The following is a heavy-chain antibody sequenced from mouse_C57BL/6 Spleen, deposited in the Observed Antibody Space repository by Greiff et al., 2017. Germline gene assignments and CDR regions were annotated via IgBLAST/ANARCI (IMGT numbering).Heavy chain of an antibody. J-gene: IGHJ4*01. CDR3: TRQSFYAMDY. V-gene: IGHV1-15*01. CDR2: IDPETGGT. CDR1: GYTFTDYE. Sequence: QVQLKQSGAELVRPGASVTLSCKASGYTFTDYEMHWVKQTPVHGLEWIGAIDPETGGTAYNQKFKGKAILTADKSSSTAYMELRSLTSEDSAVYYCTRQSFYAMDYWGQGTSVTVSS.